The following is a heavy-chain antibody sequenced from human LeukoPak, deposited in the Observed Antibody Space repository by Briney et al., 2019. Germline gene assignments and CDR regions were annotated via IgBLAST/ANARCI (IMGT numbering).Heavy chain of an antibody. CDR1: GGSISSGGYY. CDR2: IYYSGST. J-gene: IGHJ4*02. Sequence: SQTLSLTCTVSGGSISSGGYYWSWTRQHPEKGLEWIGYIYYSGSTYYNPSLKSRVTISVDTSKNQFSLKLSSVTAADTAVYYCARVSSGWYSSDYWGQGTLVTVSS. V-gene: IGHV4-31*03. CDR3: ARVSSGWYSSDY. D-gene: IGHD6-19*01.